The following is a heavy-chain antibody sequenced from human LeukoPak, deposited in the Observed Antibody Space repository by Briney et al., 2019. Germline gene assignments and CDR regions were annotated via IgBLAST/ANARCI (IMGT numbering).Heavy chain of an antibody. D-gene: IGHD3-22*01. Sequence: SETLSLTCTVSGGSISSSSYYWGWIRQPPGKGLEWIGRIYTSGSTNYNPSLKSRVTMSVDTSKNQFSLKLSSVTAADTAVYYCAREWYSSGYYYVDYYYYMDVWGKGTTVTISS. CDR1: GGSISSSSYY. J-gene: IGHJ6*03. CDR3: AREWYSSGYYYVDYYYYMDV. V-gene: IGHV4-39*07. CDR2: IYTSGST.